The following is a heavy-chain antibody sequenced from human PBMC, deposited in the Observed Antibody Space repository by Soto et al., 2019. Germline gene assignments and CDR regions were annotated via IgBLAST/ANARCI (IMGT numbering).Heavy chain of an antibody. V-gene: IGHV1-45*02. Sequence: GVSVKVSCTASGDTFTYRYLHWVRQAPGQALEWMGWITPFNGNTNYAQKFQDRVTITRDRSMSTAYMELSSLRSEDTAMYECARSPKVTGWFDPWGQGTLDIVSS. D-gene: IGHD4-17*01. CDR1: GDTFTYRY. J-gene: IGHJ5*02. CDR2: ITPFNGNT. CDR3: ARSPKVTGWFDP.